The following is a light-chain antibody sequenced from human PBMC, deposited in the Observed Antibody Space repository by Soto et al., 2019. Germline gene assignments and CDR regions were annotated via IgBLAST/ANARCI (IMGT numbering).Light chain of an antibody. CDR2: GAS. Sequence: EIVLTQSPGTLSLSPGERATLSCRASQSVSSSYLGWYQQKPGQAPRLLIYGASSRATGIPDRFSGSGSGTDFTLTIARLEPEDFAVYYCQLYGNSPPRTFGQGTKVES. V-gene: IGKV3-20*01. CDR1: QSVSSSY. J-gene: IGKJ1*01. CDR3: QLYGNSPPRT.